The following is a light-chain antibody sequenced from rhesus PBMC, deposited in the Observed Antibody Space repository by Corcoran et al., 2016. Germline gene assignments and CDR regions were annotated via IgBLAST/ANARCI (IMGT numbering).Light chain of an antibody. CDR3: QHGYDTPYS. Sequence: DIHMTQSPSSLSASVGDTVTITCRASQGISNNLAWYQQKPGKVPNLLVYYASTVQSGVPSRFLGRGSGTDVTLTISSLQTEDFATYDCQHGYDTPYSFGRGTKVEIK. V-gene: IGKV1S15*01. CDR1: QGISNN. J-gene: IGKJ2*01. CDR2: YAS.